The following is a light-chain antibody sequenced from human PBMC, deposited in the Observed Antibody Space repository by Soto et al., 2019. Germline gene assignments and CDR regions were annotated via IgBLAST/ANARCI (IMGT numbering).Light chain of an antibody. CDR3: QQRSNWQIT. J-gene: IGKJ5*01. CDR1: QSVRGNN. V-gene: IGKV3D-20*02. Sequence: EIVLTQSPGTLSLSPGQRATLSCRASQSVRGNNLAWYQQKPGQAPRLLIYGASNRVTGIPARFRGSGSGTDFTLTISSLEPDDFAVYYCQQRSNWQITFGQGTRLEIK. CDR2: GAS.